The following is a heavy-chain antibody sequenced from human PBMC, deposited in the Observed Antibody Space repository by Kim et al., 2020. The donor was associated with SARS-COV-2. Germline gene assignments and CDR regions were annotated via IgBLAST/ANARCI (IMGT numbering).Heavy chain of an antibody. CDR1: GFTFSSYG. D-gene: IGHD5-12*01. CDR3: ARWLIVDTGRIYYYYGMDV. J-gene: IGHJ6*02. Sequence: GGSLRLSCAASGFTFSSYGMHWVRQAPGKGLEWVAVISYDGSNKYYADSVKGRFTISRDNAKNTLYLQMNSLRAEDTAVYYCARWLIVDTGRIYYYYGMDVCGPGTTVTVSS. CDR2: ISYDGSNK. V-gene: IGHV3-33*05.